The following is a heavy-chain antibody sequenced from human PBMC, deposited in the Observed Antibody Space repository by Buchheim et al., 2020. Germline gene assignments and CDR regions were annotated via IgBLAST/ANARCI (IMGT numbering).Heavy chain of an antibody. CDR1: GFTFSSYG. D-gene: IGHD1-26*01. J-gene: IGHJ4*02. CDR3: AKDWRGSYGY. CDR2: ISYDGSNK. Sequence: QVQLVESGGGVVQPGRSLRLSCAASGFTFSSYGMHWVRQAPGKGLEWVAVISYDGSNKYYADSVKGRFTISRDNSKNTLYLLMNSLRAEDTAVYYCAKDWRGSYGYWGQGTL. V-gene: IGHV3-30*18.